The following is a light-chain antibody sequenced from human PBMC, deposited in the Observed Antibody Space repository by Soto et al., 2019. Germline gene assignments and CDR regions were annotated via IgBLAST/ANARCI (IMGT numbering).Light chain of an antibody. Sequence: EIVLTQSPGTLSLSPGERATLSCRASQSVSSNYLAWYQQKPGQAPRPLIYGASSRATGIPERLSGSGGGTDFTLTISRLESEDFAVYYCQQYGSSPWTFGQGTKVEIK. CDR3: QQYGSSPWT. J-gene: IGKJ1*01. CDR1: QSVSSNY. CDR2: GAS. V-gene: IGKV3-20*01.